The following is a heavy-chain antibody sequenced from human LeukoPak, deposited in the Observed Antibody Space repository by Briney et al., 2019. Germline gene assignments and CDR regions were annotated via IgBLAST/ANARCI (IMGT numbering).Heavy chain of an antibody. CDR1: GFTFDDYG. CDR3: ARARELLWFGELSYYFDY. V-gene: IGHV3-20*04. CDR2: INWNGGST. J-gene: IGHJ4*02. Sequence: RPGGSLRLSCAASGFTFDDYGMSWVRQAPGKGLEWVSGINWNGGSTGYADSVKGRFTISRDNAKNPLYLQMNSLRVEDTALYYCARARELLWFGELSYYFDYWGQGTLVTVSS. D-gene: IGHD3-10*01.